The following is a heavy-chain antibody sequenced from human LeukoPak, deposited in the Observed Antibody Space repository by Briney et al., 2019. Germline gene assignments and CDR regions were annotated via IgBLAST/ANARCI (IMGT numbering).Heavy chain of an antibody. CDR1: GFTFSSYA. D-gene: IGHD6-19*01. CDR3: ARDRVAGQFDS. Sequence: GGSLRPSCAASGFTFSSYAMHWVRQAPGKGLEWVAVISYDGSNKYYADSVKGRFTIFRDNSKNTLYLQMNSLRAEDTAVYYCARDRVAGQFDSWGQGTLVTVSS. J-gene: IGHJ4*02. CDR2: ISYDGSNK. V-gene: IGHV3-30*04.